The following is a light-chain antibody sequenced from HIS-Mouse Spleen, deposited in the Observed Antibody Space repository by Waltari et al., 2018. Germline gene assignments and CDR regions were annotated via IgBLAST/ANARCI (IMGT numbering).Light chain of an antibody. Sequence: QSALTQPRSVSGSPGQSVTISCPGTSSDVGGYNYVSWYHQHPGKAPKLMIYDVSKRPSGVPDRFSGSKSGNTASLTISGLQAEDEADYYCCSYAGSYTGVFGTGTKVTVL. J-gene: IGLJ1*01. CDR2: DVS. CDR3: CSYAGSYTGV. CDR1: SSDVGGYNY. V-gene: IGLV2-11*01.